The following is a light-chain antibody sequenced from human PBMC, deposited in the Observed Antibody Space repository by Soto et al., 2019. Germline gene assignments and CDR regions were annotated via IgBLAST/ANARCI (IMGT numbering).Light chain of an antibody. V-gene: IGLV1-47*01. J-gene: IGLJ3*02. CDR1: SSNIGSNY. CDR2: RND. Sequence: QSVLTQPPSASGTPGQRVTISCSGSSSNIGSNYVYWYQQLPGTAPKLLIYRNDTRPSGVPDRFSGSKSGTSASLAISGLRSEDEADYYCAAWDNSRTGLFGGGTKLTVL. CDR3: AAWDNSRTGL.